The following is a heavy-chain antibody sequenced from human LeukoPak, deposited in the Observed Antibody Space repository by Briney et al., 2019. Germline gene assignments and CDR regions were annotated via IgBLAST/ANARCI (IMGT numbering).Heavy chain of an antibody. D-gene: IGHD2-2*01. V-gene: IGHV4-61*02. CDR3: ARDQGYCSSTSCSRFDP. CDR2: IYTSGST. CDR1: GGSISSGSYY. Sequence: SETLSLTCTVSGGSISSGSYYWSWIRQPAGKGLEWIGSIYTSGSTNYNPSLKSRVTISVDTSKNQFSLKLSSVTAADTAVYYCARDQGYCSSTSCSRFDPWGQGTLVTVSS. J-gene: IGHJ5*02.